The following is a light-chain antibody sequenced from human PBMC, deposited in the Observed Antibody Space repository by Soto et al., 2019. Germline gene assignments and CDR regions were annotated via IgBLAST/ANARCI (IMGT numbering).Light chain of an antibody. J-gene: IGKJ1*01. V-gene: IGKV3-20*01. CDR3: QQYGISGT. CDR1: QSVSNNY. Sequence: EIVLTQSPGALSLSHRERATLSCMASQSVSNNYLAWYQQKPGQAPRLLIYGASNRATGIPDRFSGSGSGTDFTLTISRLEPEDFAVYYCQQYGISGTFGQGSKV. CDR2: GAS.